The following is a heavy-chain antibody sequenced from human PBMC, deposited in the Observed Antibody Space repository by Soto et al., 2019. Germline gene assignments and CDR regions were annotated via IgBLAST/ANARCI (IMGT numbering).Heavy chain of an antibody. D-gene: IGHD2-21*02. CDR1: GFTFSSYG. CDR2: ISYDGSNK. J-gene: IGHJ4*02. V-gene: IGHV3-30*18. Sequence: PGGSLRLSCAASGFTFSSYGMHWVRQAPGKGLEWVAVISYDGSNKYYADSVKGRFTISRDNSKNTLYLQMNSLRAEDTAVYYCAKGSAPIVVVTAIDYWGQGTLVTVSS. CDR3: AKGSAPIVVVTAIDY.